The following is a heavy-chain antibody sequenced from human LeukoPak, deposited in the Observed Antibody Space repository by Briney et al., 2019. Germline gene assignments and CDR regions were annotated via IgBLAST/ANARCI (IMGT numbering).Heavy chain of an antibody. CDR1: GGSISSYY. D-gene: IGHD3-3*01. CDR3: ARDRRAGREWLEAFDI. J-gene: IGHJ3*02. Sequence: SETLSLTCTVSGGSISSYYWSWIRQPPGKGLEWVGYIFYSGSTNYNPSLKSRVTISVDTSKNQFSLKLSSVTAADTPVYYCARDRRAGREWLEAFDIWGQGTMVTVSS. CDR2: IFYSGST. V-gene: IGHV4-59*01.